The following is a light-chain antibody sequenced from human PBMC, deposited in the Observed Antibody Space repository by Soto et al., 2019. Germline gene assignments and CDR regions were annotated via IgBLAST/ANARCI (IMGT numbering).Light chain of an antibody. CDR3: QQSYSMYT. CDR2: AAS. V-gene: IGKV1-39*01. J-gene: IGKJ2*01. Sequence: DIQMTQSPSSLSAYVGDRVTITCRASQSISSYLNWYQQKPGKAPKLLIYAASSLQSGVPSRFSGSGSGTDFTLTISSLQPEDFATYSCQQSYSMYTFGQGTKLEIK. CDR1: QSISSY.